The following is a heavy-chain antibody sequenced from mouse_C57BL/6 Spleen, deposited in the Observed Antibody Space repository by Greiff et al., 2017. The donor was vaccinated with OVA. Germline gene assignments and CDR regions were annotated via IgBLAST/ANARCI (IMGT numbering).Heavy chain of an antibody. J-gene: IGHJ3*01. CDR2: IDPSDSET. CDR3: AREENGYYAWFAY. CDR1: GYTFTSYW. V-gene: IGHV1-52*01. D-gene: IGHD2-3*01. Sequence: VQLQQPGAELVRPGSSVKLSCKASGYTFTSYWMHWVKQRPIQGLEWIGNIDPSDSETHYNQKFKDKATLTVDKSSSTAYMQLSSLTSEDSAVYYCAREENGYYAWFAYWGQGTLVTVSA.